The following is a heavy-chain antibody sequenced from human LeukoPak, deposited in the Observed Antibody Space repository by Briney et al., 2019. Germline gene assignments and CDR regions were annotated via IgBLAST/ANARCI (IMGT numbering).Heavy chain of an antibody. CDR3: ARDREPDAFDI. CDR1: GSSLIRYE. D-gene: IGHD1-14*01. J-gene: IGHJ3*02. V-gene: IGHV3-48*03. CDR2: ISSSGSAI. Sequence: GGSRRISCASSGSSLIRYEMNGVLQASWVGPEWVSYISSSGSAIYYADSVKGRFTISRDNAKNSLYLQMSSLRAEDTAVYYCARDREPDAFDIWGKGTMVTVSS.